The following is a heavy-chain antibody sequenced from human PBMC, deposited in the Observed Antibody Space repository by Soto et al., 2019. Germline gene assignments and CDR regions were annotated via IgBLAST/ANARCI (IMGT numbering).Heavy chain of an antibody. CDR3: ARGAAAGTGDY. Sequence: ASVKVSCKASGYTFTSYAMHWVRQAPGQRLEWMGWINAGNGNTKYSQKFQGRVTITRDTSASTAYMELSSLGSEDTAVYYCARGAAAGTGDYWGQGTLVTVSS. D-gene: IGHD6-13*01. CDR2: INAGNGNT. V-gene: IGHV1-3*01. CDR1: GYTFTSYA. J-gene: IGHJ4*02.